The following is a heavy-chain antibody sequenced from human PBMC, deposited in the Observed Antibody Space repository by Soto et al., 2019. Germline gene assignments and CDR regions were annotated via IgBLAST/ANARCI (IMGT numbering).Heavy chain of an antibody. CDR3: ARRTTYYYGSGSYTPHNASYYFDY. CDR2: IYYSGST. V-gene: IGHV4-39*01. D-gene: IGHD3-10*01. CDR1: GGSISSSSYY. J-gene: IGHJ4*02. Sequence: QLQLQESGPGLVKPSETLSLTCTVSGGSISSSSYYWGWIRQPPGKGLEWIGSIYYSGSTYYNPSLKSRVTISVDTSKNQFSLKLSSVTAADTAVYYCARRTTYYYGSGSYTPHNASYYFDYWGQGTLVTVSS.